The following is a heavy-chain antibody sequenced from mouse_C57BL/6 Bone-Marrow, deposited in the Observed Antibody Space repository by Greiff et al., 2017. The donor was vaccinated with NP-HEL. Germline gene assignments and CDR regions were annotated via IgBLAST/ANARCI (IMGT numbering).Heavy chain of an antibody. D-gene: IGHD1-1*01. CDR3: ASPYYCGPCWYFDV. J-gene: IGHJ1*03. CDR1: GYTFTSYW. CDR2: IDPSDSYT. V-gene: IGHV1-50*01. Sequence: QVQLQQSGAELVKPGASVKLSCKASGYTFTSYWMQWVKQRPGQGLEWIGEIDPSDSYTNYTQKFQGKATLTADTSSSTAYMQLSSLTSEDSAVYYCASPYYCGPCWYFDVWGTGTTVTVSS.